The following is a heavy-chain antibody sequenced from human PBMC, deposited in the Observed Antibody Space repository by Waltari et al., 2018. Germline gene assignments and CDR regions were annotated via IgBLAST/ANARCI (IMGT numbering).Heavy chain of an antibody. J-gene: IGHJ4*02. D-gene: IGHD1-26*01. V-gene: IGHV1-2*02. CDR1: GYRFTDYH. Sequence: QVQLVQSGTEVKKPGASVKVSCQASGYRFTDYHLHCVRQTPGQCLEWMGLINPKKGDTSDAQNFLGRVTMTSDTSINTVYMDLSVLRSDDTAVFYWARDPGPLVGAPDYWGQGTLVTVSS. CDR3: ARDPGPLVGAPDY. CDR2: INPKKGDT.